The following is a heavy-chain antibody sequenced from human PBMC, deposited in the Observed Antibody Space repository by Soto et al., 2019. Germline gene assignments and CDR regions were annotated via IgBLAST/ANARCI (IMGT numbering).Heavy chain of an antibody. J-gene: IGHJ4*02. V-gene: IGHV3-21*01. CDR2: ISSSSSYI. CDR1: GFTFSSYS. CDR3: ARDQEYSSSSRSYDY. D-gene: IGHD6-6*01. Sequence: GALRLSCAASGFTFSSYSMNWVRQAPGKGLEWVSSISSSSSYIYYADSVKGRFTISRDNAKNSLYLQMNSLRAEDTAVYYCARDQEYSSSSRSYDYWGQGTLVTVSS.